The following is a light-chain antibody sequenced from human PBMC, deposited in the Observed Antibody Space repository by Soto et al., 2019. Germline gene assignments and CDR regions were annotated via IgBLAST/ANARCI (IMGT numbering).Light chain of an antibody. CDR2: DAS. CDR1: QTVYNF. J-gene: IGKJ1*01. V-gene: IGKV3-11*01. Sequence: EIVLTQSPGTLSLSPGERATISCRASQTVYNFFAWYQQKHGQAPRLLIYDASNRATGIPSRFSGSGSGTDFTLTISSLETEAFAVYSCQQRNDWPRTFGQGTMVEIK. CDR3: QQRNDWPRT.